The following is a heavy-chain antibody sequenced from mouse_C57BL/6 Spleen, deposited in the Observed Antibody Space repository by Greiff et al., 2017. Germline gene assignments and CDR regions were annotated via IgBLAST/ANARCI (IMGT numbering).Heavy chain of an antibody. Sequence: VQLQQPGAELVKPGASVKLSCKASGYTFTSYWMQWVKQRPGQGLEWIGEIDPSDSYTNYNQKFKGKATLTVDTSSSTAYMQLSSLTSEDAAVYYCARRGYGSSFYWYFDVWGTGTTVTVSS. D-gene: IGHD1-1*01. V-gene: IGHV1-50*01. J-gene: IGHJ1*03. CDR3: ARRGYGSSFYWYFDV. CDR1: GYTFTSYW. CDR2: IDPSDSYT.